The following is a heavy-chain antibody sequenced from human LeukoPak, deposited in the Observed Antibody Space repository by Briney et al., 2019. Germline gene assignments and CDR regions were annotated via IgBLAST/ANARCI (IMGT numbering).Heavy chain of an antibody. Sequence: GGSLRLSCAASGFTFSSYWMGWVRQAPGKGLEWVANIEQDGSEKNYVDSVKGRFTISRDNAKSSLYLQMNSLRAEDTAVYYCARELWPGDYWGQGTLVTVSS. CDR3: ARELWPGDY. D-gene: IGHD5-18*01. J-gene: IGHJ4*02. CDR2: IEQDGSEK. CDR1: GFTFSSYW. V-gene: IGHV3-7*01.